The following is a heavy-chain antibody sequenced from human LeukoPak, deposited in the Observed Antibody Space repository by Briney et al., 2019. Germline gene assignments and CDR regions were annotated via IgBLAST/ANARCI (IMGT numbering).Heavy chain of an antibody. CDR1: GGSISSSSYY. V-gene: IGHV4-39*01. CDR3: ASVSGPNWFDP. D-gene: IGHD2-15*01. J-gene: IGHJ5*02. Sequence: SETLSLTCTVSGGSISSSSYYWGWIRQPPGKGLEWIGSIYYSGSTYYNPSLKSRVTISVDTSKNQFSLKLGSVTAADTAVYYCASVSGPNWFDPWGQGTLVTVSS. CDR2: IYYSGST.